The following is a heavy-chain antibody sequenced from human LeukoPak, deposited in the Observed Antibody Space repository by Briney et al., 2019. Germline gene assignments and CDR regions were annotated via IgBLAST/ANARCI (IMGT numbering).Heavy chain of an antibody. J-gene: IGHJ4*02. Sequence: ASVKVSCKASGGTFSSYAISWVRQAPGQGLGWMGGIIPIFGTANYAQKFQGRVTITADESTSTAYMELSSLRSEDTAVYYCARTWIQLFTPDFDLWGQGTLVTVPS. D-gene: IGHD5-18*01. V-gene: IGHV1-69*13. CDR2: IIPIFGTA. CDR3: ARTWIQLFTPDFDL. CDR1: GGTFSSYA.